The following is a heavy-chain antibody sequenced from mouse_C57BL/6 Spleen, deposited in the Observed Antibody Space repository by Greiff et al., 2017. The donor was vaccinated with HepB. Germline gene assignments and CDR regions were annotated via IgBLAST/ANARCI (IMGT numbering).Heavy chain of an antibody. CDR2: ISNLAYSI. V-gene: IGHV5-15*01. CDR1: GFTFSDYG. D-gene: IGHD1-1*01. CDR3: ARQGTTVVPYYAMDY. J-gene: IGHJ4*01. Sequence: EVQGVESGGGLVQPGGSLKLSCAASGFTFSDYGMAWVRQAPRKGPEWVAFISNLAYSIYYADTVTGRFTISRENAKNTLYLEMSSLRSEDTAMYYCARQGTTVVPYYAMDYWGQGTSVTVSS.